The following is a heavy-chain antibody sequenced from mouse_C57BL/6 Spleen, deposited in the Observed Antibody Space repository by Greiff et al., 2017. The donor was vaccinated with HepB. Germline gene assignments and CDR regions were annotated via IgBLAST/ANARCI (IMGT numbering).Heavy chain of an antibody. CDR3: ARLPTVVAKDYYAMDY. CDR2: ISGGGGNT. CDR1: GFTFSSYT. Sequence: EVKVEESGGGLVKPGGSLKLSCAASGFTFSSYTMSWVRQTPEKRLEWVATISGGGGNTYYPDSVKGRFTISRDNAKNTLYLQMSSLRSEDTALYYCARLPTVVAKDYYAMDYWGQGTSVTVSS. V-gene: IGHV5-9*01. D-gene: IGHD1-1*01. J-gene: IGHJ4*01.